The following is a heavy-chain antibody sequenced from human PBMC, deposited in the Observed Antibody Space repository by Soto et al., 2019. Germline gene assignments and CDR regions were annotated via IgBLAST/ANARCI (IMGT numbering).Heavy chain of an antibody. CDR3: ARGVWASYSH. Sequence: SETLSLTCTFSGGSISSYYWSWIRQPPGKGLEWIGYIYYSGSTNYNPSLKSRVTISVDTSKNQFSLKLSSVTAADTAVYYCARGVWASYSHWGQGTLVTVSS. J-gene: IGHJ4*02. D-gene: IGHD3-16*01. CDR2: IYYSGST. CDR1: GGSISSYY. V-gene: IGHV4-59*01.